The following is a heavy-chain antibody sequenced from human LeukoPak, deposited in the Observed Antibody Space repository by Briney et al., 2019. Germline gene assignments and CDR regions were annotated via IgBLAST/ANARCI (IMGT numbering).Heavy chain of an antibody. D-gene: IGHD4-17*01. CDR1: GGTFSSYA. CDR3: ARDGDYADYYGMDV. V-gene: IGHV1-69*04. CDR2: IIPIFGIA. J-gene: IGHJ6*02. Sequence: SVKLSCKASGGTFSSYAISWVRQAPGQGLEWMGRIIPIFGIANYAQKFQGRVTITADKSTSTAYMELSSLRSEDTAVYYCARDGDYADYYGMDVWGQGTTVTVSS.